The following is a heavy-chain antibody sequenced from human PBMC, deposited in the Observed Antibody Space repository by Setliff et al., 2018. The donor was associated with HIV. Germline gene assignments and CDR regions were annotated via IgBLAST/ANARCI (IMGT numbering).Heavy chain of an antibody. J-gene: IGHJ4*02. CDR3: AKDPRAAVATICDY. Sequence: GSLTLSCAASGFTFSSYGMHWVRQAPGKGLEWVAVIWYDGSNKYYADSVKGRFTISRDNSKNTLYLQMNSLRAEDTAVYYCAKDPRAAVATICDYWGQGTLVTVSS. CDR1: GFTFSSYG. D-gene: IGHD5-12*01. V-gene: IGHV3-33*06. CDR2: IWYDGSNK.